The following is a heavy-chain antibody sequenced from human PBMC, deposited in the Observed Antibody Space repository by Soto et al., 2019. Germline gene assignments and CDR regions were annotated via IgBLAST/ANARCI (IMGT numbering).Heavy chain of an antibody. CDR1: GFSLRTSGVG. CDR3: AKSGSSGGDGWFDP. J-gene: IGHJ5*02. CDR2: IYWTDDK. Sequence: SGPTLVNPTQTLTLTLIFSGFSLRTSGVGVGWIRRPPGKALEWLGFIYWTDDKRYSPSLKSRLPITKDTSNNQGVLPMKNVDPVETATYYCAKSGSSGGDGWFDPWGQGTLVTVSS. V-gene: IGHV2-5*01. D-gene: IGHD6-19*01.